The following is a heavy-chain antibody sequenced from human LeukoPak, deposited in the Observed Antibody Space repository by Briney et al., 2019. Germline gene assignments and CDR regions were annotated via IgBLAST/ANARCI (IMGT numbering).Heavy chain of an antibody. CDR2: INHSGST. CDR1: GGSFSGYY. D-gene: IGHD2-2*01. Sequence: SETLSLTCAVSGGSFSGYYWNWIRQSPGKGLEWIGEINHSGSTHYNPSLKSRVTISVDTSKNQFSLKLSSVTAADTAVYYCARDPVVVPAANDAFDIWGQGTMVTVSS. CDR3: ARDPVVVPAANDAFDI. J-gene: IGHJ3*02. V-gene: IGHV4-34*01.